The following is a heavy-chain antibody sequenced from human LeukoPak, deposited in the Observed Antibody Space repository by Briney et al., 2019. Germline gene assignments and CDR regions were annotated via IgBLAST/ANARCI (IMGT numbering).Heavy chain of an antibody. CDR3: AREASLNYMDV. CDR1: GFSFSSYW. CDR2: IKQDEGEK. J-gene: IGHJ6*03. V-gene: IGHV3-7*01. Sequence: GGSLRLSCAASGFSFSSYWMSWVRQAPGKGLEWVANIKQDEGEKYYVDSEKGRFTISRDNAKNSLYLQMNSLRAEDTAVYYCAREASLNYMDVWGKGTTVTVSS.